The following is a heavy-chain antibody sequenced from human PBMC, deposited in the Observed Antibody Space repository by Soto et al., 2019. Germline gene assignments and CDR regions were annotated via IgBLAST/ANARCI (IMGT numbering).Heavy chain of an antibody. D-gene: IGHD3-16*02. CDR3: AKLDRLRLGESSLAPFDH. J-gene: IGHJ4*02. V-gene: IGHV4-4*07. CDR2: IYSSGST. Sequence: PSETLSLTCTVSGGSISSYYWSCIRQPAGKGLEYIGRIYSSGSTNYNPSLKSRVTMSVDTSKNQFSLKLTSVTAEDTAVYYCAKLDRLRLGESSLAPFDHWGQGTLVTVSS. CDR1: GGSISSYY.